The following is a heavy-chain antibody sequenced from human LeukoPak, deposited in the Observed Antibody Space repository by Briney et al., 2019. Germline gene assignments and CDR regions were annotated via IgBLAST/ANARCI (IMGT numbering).Heavy chain of an antibody. D-gene: IGHD4-17*01. CDR3: TSGHGDYLGY. J-gene: IGHJ4*02. Sequence: SVKVSCKASGGTFSSYAISWVRQATGQGLEWMGGIIPIYGTANYAQKFQGRVTITRNTSISTAYMELSSLRSEDTAVYYCTSGHGDYLGYWGQGTLVTVSS. CDR2: IIPIYGTA. CDR1: GGTFSSYA. V-gene: IGHV1-69*05.